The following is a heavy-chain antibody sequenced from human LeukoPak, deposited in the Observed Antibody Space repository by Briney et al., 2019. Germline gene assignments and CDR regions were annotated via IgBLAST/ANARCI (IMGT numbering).Heavy chain of an antibody. CDR2: IYHSGST. Sequence: SETLSLTCTVSGGSISSGGYYWSWIRQPPGKGLEWIWYIYHSGSTYYNPSLKSRVTISVDRSKNQFSLKLSSVTAADTAVYYCARDLGYSSGWYDYWGQGTLVTVSS. D-gene: IGHD6-19*01. J-gene: IGHJ4*02. V-gene: IGHV4-30-2*01. CDR3: ARDLGYSSGWYDY. CDR1: GGSISSGGYY.